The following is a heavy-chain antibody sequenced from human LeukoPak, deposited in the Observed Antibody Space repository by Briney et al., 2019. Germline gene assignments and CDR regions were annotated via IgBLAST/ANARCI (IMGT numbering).Heavy chain of an antibody. D-gene: IGHD1-14*01. V-gene: IGHV4-30-2*01. CDR2: IYHSGST. CDR3: ARGPDLDY. J-gene: IGHJ4*02. CDR1: GGSISSGGYS. Sequence: PSETLSLTCAVSGGSISSGGYSWSWIRQPPGKGLEWIGYIYHSGSTYYSPSLKSRVTISVDRSKNQFSLKLSSVTAADTAVYYCARGPDLDYWGQGTLVTVSS.